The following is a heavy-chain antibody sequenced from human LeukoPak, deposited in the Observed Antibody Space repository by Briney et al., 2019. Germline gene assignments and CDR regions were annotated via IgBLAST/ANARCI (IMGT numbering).Heavy chain of an antibody. Sequence: SETLSLTCTVSGGSISSYYWSWIRQPAGKGLEWIGRIYTSGSTNYNPSLKSRVTMSVDTSKNQFSLKLSSVTAADTAMYYCARDYYDSSGYPGGGYYYYYMDVWGKGTTVTVSS. CDR1: GGSISSYY. V-gene: IGHV4-4*07. J-gene: IGHJ6*03. D-gene: IGHD3-22*01. CDR2: IYTSGST. CDR3: ARDYYDSSGYPGGGYYYYYMDV.